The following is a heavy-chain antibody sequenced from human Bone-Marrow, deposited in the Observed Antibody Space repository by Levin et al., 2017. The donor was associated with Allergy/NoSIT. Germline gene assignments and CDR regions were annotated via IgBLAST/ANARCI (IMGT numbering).Heavy chain of an antibody. D-gene: IGHD2-2*02. CDR1: GFTFSTYA. Sequence: ASVKVSCAASGFTFSTYAMSWVRQAPGKGLEWVSAISGSGGNTYYADSVKGRFTVSRDNSKNTLYLQMNSLRAEDTAVYYCYTINANWFDPWGQGTLVTVSS. J-gene: IGHJ5*02. V-gene: IGHV3-23*01. CDR3: YTINANWFDP. CDR2: ISGSGGNT.